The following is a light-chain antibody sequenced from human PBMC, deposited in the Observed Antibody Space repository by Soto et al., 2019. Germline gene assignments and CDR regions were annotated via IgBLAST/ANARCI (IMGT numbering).Light chain of an antibody. V-gene: IGKV3-20*01. J-gene: IGKJ2*01. Sequence: EIVLTQSPGTLSLSPGERATLSCRASQSSSSNFLAWYQQKPGQAPRLLIYGVSSRATGIPDRFSGSASGTDFSLTISRLEPEDFAVYFCQRYSSSPYTFGQGTKLEIK. CDR2: GVS. CDR3: QRYSSSPYT. CDR1: QSSSSNF.